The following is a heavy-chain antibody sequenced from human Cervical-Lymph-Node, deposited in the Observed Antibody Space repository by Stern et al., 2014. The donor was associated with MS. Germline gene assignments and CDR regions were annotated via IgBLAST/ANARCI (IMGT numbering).Heavy chain of an antibody. CDR2: IWYDGNKK. D-gene: IGHD1-7*01. CDR1: GFTLSNYG. V-gene: IGHV3-33*01. CDR3: ARGNWNYEGMGY. Sequence: DQLVESGGGVVQPGRSLRLSCAASGFTLSNYGMHWVRQAPGKGLEWLAVIWYDGNKKYYADSVKGRFTISRDNSKNTLFLQMSSLTAEDTALYYCARGNWNYEGMGYWGQGTLVTVSS. J-gene: IGHJ4*02.